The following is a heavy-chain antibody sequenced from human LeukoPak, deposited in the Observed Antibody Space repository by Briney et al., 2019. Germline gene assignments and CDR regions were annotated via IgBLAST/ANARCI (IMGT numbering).Heavy chain of an antibody. J-gene: IGHJ3*01. V-gene: IGHV3-11*01. CDR1: GFTFSDHN. D-gene: IGHD1-1*01. CDR3: ARRSLTTGGHAFDV. CDR2: MSGSGI. Sequence: PGGSLRLSCAATGFTFSDHNMGWTRQAPGKGLEWTSYMSGSGIYYADSVKGRFTISRDNAKNSLYLQMSSLRAEDSAVYFCARRSLTTGGHAFDVWGQGTLVTVSS.